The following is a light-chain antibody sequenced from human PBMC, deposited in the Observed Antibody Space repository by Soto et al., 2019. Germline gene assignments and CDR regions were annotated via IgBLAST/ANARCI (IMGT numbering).Light chain of an antibody. J-gene: IGKJ2*01. CDR1: QNINNW. V-gene: IGKV1-5*01. Sequence: DTQMTQSPSTLSASVGDTVTITCRARQNINNWLAWYQQKPEKVPKLLIYGASTLEDGVPSRFSGSRSGTDCTLTLNSLQPDDFAPYYCQRYDGYFGQGTKLEIK. CDR3: QRYDGY. CDR2: GAS.